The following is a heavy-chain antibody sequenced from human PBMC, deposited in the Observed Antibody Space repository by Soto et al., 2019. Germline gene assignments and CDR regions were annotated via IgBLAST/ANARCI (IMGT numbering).Heavy chain of an antibody. CDR1: GFTFTSSA. J-gene: IGHJ6*02. V-gene: IGHV1-58*01. CDR2: IVVGSGNT. D-gene: IGHD3-3*01. CDR3: AAESSSRPAPTYDFWSGYYPHDYYYYYGMDV. Sequence: GASVKVSCKASGFTFTSSAVQWVRQARGQRLEWIGWIVVGSGNTNYAQKFQERVTITRDMSTSTAYMELSSLRSEDTAVYYCAAESSSRPAPTYDFWSGYYPHDYYYYYGMDVWGQGTTVTVSS.